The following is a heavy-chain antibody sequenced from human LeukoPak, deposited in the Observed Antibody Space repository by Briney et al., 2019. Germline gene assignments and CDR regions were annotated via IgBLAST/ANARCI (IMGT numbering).Heavy chain of an antibody. Sequence: GGSLRLSCAASGFTFSSYSMDWVRQAPGKGLEWVSSISSSSSYIYYADSVKGRFTISRDNAKNSLYLQMNSLRAEDTAVYYCAREREDYFDYWGQGTLVTVSS. D-gene: IGHD1-26*01. CDR1: GFTFSSYS. CDR2: ISSSSSYI. J-gene: IGHJ4*02. V-gene: IGHV3-21*01. CDR3: AREREDYFDY.